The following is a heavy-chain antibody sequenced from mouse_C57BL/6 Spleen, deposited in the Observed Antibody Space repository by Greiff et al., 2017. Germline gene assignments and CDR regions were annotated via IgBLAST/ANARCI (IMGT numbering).Heavy chain of an antibody. CDR1: GFTFSSYA. J-gene: IGHJ1*03. Sequence: DVKLQESGGGLVKPGGSLKLSCAASGFTFSSYAMSWVRQTPEKRLEWVATISDGGSYTYYPDNVKGRFTISRDNAKNNLYLQMSHLKSEDTAMYYCARDLGQRYFDVWGTGTTVTVSS. CDR2: ISDGGSYT. CDR3: ARDLGQRYFDV. V-gene: IGHV5-4*01. D-gene: IGHD3-3*01.